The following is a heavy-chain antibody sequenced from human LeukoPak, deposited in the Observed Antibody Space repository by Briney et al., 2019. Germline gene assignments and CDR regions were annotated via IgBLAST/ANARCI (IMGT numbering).Heavy chain of an antibody. CDR3: ARDRKDFHAFDI. V-gene: IGHV4-59*01. J-gene: IGHJ3*02. D-gene: IGHD3-3*01. CDR1: GGSISSYY. Sequence: SETLSLTCTVSGGSISSYYWSWIRQPPGKGLEWIGYIYYSGSTNYNPSLKSRVTISVDTSKNQFSLKLSSVTAADTAVYYCARDRKDFHAFDIWGQGTMVTVTS. CDR2: IYYSGST.